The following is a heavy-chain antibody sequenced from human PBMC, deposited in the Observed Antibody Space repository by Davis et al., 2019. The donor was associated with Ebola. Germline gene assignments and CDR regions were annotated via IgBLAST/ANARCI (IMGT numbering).Heavy chain of an antibody. CDR1: GYSISSGYY. Sequence: SETLSLTCAVSGYSISSGYYWGWIRQPPGKGLEWIGSIYHSGSTYKNPSLLSRLTISVDTSKNQFSLKLSSVTAADTAVYYCARREWELPFDYWGQGTLVTVSS. CDR3: ARREWELPFDY. D-gene: IGHD1-26*01. J-gene: IGHJ4*02. CDR2: IYHSGST. V-gene: IGHV4-38-2*01.